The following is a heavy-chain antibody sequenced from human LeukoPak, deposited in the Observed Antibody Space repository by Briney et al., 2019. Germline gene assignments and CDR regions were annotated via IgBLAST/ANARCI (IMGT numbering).Heavy chain of an antibody. D-gene: IGHD4-23*01. Sequence: QTGGSLRLSCAASGFHFSNFAMHWVRQAPGKGLEWVALISYTGSNRNYADSVKGRFTISRDNSKSTLYLQMDSLSADGTAMYYCAREGWKLESFDVWGQGTMVTVSS. CDR1: GFHFSNFA. J-gene: IGHJ3*01. V-gene: IGHV3-30*04. CDR3: AREGWKLESFDV. CDR2: ISYTGSNR.